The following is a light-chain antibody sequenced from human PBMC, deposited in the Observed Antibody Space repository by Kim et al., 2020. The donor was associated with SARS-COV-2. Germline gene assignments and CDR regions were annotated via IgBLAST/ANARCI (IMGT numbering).Light chain of an antibody. Sequence: DIQMTQSPSSVSASVGDRVTITCRASLDIGSWLAWYQHKPGKAPKLLIYVASSLKSGVPSRFSGSGSGTDFTLTISGLQPEDIATYVWQQANNFPYTFGQGTKLEI. CDR3: QQANNFPYT. CDR2: VAS. V-gene: IGKV1-12*01. J-gene: IGKJ2*01. CDR1: LDIGSW.